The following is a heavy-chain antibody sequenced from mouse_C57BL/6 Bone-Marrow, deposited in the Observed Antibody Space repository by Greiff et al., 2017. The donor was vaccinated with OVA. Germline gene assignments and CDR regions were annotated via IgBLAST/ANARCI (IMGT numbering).Heavy chain of an antibody. V-gene: IGHV1-50*01. Sequence: VQLQQSGAELVKPGASVKLSCKASGYTFTSYWMQWVKQRPGQGLEWIGEIDPSDSYTNYNQKFKGKATLTVDTSSSTAYMQLSSLTSEDSAVYYCARLLDYWGQGTTLTVSS. CDR3: ARLLDY. J-gene: IGHJ2*01. CDR2: IDPSDSYT. CDR1: GYTFTSYW.